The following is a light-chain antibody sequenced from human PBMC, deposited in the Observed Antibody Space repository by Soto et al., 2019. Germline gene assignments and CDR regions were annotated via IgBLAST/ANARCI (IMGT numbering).Light chain of an antibody. CDR1: QDISSS. CDR2: AAS. J-gene: IGKJ1*01. CDR3: QKYHSAPRT. V-gene: IGKV1-27*01. Sequence: DIQMTQSPSSLSASVGDRVTITCRANQDISSSLAWYQQKQGKVPKLLIYAASTLQSGVPSRFSGSGSGTDFTLTISSLQPEDSATYYCQKYHSAPRTFGQGTKVEIK.